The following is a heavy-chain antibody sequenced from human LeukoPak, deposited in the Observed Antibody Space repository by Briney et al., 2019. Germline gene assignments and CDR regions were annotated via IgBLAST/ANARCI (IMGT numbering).Heavy chain of an antibody. CDR3: ARHGTVSSGSYFDY. CDR2: IHYSGSN. Sequence: SETLSLTCSVSGGSVTSYYWSWIRQPPGKGLEWIEHIHYSGSNNYNPSLKSRVTMFVDKSKNQISLRLSSVTAADTAVYYCARHGTVSSGSYFDYWGQGTQVTVSS. V-gene: IGHV4-59*08. CDR1: GGSVTSYY. J-gene: IGHJ4*02. D-gene: IGHD1-26*01.